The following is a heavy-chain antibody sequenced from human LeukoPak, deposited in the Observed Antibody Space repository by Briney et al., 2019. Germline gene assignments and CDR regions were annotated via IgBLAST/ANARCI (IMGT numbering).Heavy chain of an antibody. CDR2: ISAYNGNT. D-gene: IGHD5-18*01. CDR3: ARERDTADYYYGMDV. Sequence: GASVKVSCKASGYTFTSYGISWVRQAPGQGLEWMGWISAYNGNTNYAQKLQGRVTMTTDTSTSTAYMELSSLRSEDTAVYYCARERDTADYYYGMDVWGQGTTVTVSS. J-gene: IGHJ6*02. V-gene: IGHV1-18*01. CDR1: GYTFTSYG.